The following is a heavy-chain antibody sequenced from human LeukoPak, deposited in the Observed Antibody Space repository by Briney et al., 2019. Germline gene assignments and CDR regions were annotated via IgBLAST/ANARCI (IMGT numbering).Heavy chain of an antibody. CDR1: GGSISGYY. CDR3: ARYGSGSYHFDY. CDR2: IYYSGST. Sequence: SETLSLTCTVSGGSISGYYWSWIRQPPGKGLEWIGFIYYSGSTNYNPSLKSRLTISVDTSKNQFSLKLTSVTAAGTGVYYCARYGSGSYHFDYWGQGTLVTVSS. J-gene: IGHJ4*02. D-gene: IGHD3-10*01. V-gene: IGHV4-59*08.